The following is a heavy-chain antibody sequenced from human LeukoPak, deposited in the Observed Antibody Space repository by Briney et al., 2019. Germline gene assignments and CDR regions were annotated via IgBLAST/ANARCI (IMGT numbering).Heavy chain of an antibody. J-gene: IGHJ2*01. CDR2: IYYSGST. D-gene: IGHD4-17*01. CDR3: ARRNGDSNWYFDL. Sequence: MSSETLSLTCTVSGGSISSYYWSWIRQPPGRGLEWIGYIYYSGSTNYNPSFKSRITISVDTPKNQFSLNLSSVTAADTAVYYCARRNGDSNWYFDLWGRGTLVTVSS. CDR1: GGSISSYY. V-gene: IGHV4-59*08.